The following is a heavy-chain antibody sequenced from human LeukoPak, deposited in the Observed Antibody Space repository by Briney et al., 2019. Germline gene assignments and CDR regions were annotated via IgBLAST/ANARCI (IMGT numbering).Heavy chain of an antibody. J-gene: IGHJ4*02. CDR1: GYTFNSFG. CDR2: ISAYNGNT. CDR3: ARESGHGSSSGY. Sequence: ASVKVSCKASGYTFNSFGISWVRQAPGQGLEWMGWISAYNGNTHHPEKLQGRVTMTTDTSTSTAYMELRSLRSDDTAVYYCARESGHGSSSGYWDQGTLVTVSS. D-gene: IGHD6-6*01. V-gene: IGHV1-18*01.